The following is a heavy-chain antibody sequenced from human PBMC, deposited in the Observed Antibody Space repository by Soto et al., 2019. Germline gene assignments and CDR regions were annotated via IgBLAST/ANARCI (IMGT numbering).Heavy chain of an antibody. D-gene: IGHD3-16*02. J-gene: IGHJ6*02. CDR3: ATVSHYYYYYGMDV. Sequence: ASAKVSCKVSGYTLTELSMHWVRQAPGKGLEWMGGFDPEDGETIYAQKFQGRVTMTEDTSTGTAYMELSSLRSEDTVVYYCATVSHYYYYYGMDVWGQGTTVTVSS. CDR2: FDPEDGET. CDR1: GYTLTELS. V-gene: IGHV1-24*01.